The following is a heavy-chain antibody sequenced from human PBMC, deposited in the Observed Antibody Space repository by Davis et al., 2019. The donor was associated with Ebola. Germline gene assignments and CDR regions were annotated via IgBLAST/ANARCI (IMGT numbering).Heavy chain of an antibody. Sequence: GESLKISCAASGFTFSGSAMHWVRQASGKGLEWVGRIRSKANSYATAYAASVKGRFTISRDDSKNTAYLRMNSLKTEDTAVYYCTTTTVTTDYWGQGTLVTVSS. CDR1: GFTFSGSA. V-gene: IGHV3-73*01. D-gene: IGHD4-17*01. J-gene: IGHJ4*02. CDR2: IRSKANSYAT. CDR3: TTTTVTTDY.